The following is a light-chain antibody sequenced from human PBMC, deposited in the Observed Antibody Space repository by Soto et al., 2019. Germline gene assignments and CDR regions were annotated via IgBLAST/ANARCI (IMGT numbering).Light chain of an antibody. V-gene: IGKV1-39*01. CDR3: HQSYSTPYT. CDR1: QSISSY. J-gene: IGKJ2*01. CDR2: AAS. Sequence: DIQMTQSPSYLSASVGDRVTITCRASQSISSYLNWYQQKPGKAPKLLIYAASSVQSGVPSRFSGSGSGTDFTLTISSLQPEDFATYYRHQSYSTPYTFGQGTQLEIK.